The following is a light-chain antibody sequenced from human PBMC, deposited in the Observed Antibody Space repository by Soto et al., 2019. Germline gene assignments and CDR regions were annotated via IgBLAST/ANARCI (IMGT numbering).Light chain of an antibody. J-gene: IGKJ1*01. CDR3: QQYNSYSTWT. V-gene: IGKV1-5*01. Sequence: DIQMTQSPSTLSASVGDRVTITCRASQSISSWLAWYQQKPGKAPKLLIYDASSLKSGVPSRFSGSGSGTEFTLTISSLQPDDFATYYCQQYNSYSTWTFGQGTKVEIK. CDR2: DAS. CDR1: QSISSW.